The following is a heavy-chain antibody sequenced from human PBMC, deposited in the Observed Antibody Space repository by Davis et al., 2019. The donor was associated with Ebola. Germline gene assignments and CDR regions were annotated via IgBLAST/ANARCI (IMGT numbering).Heavy chain of an antibody. J-gene: IGHJ4*02. CDR2: ISSSSSTT. CDR1: GFTFSSYS. D-gene: IGHD1-26*01. V-gene: IGHV3-48*01. Sequence: GESLKISCAASGFTFSSYSLNWVRQAPGKGLEWVSYISSSSSTTYYADSVKGRFTISRDNSKNTLYLQMNSLRAEDTAVYYCAKDGEWELLLFDYWGQGTLVTVSS. CDR3: AKDGEWELLLFDY.